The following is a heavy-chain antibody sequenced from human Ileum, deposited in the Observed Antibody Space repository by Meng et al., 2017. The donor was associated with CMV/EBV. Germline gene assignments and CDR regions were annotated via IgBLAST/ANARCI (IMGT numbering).Heavy chain of an antibody. J-gene: IGHJ2*01. Sequence: QLHQSGPHRVKPPHTLSHPCATSGDSVSSIGAIWNWIRQSPSRGLEWLGKTCYRSKWYNDYAPSVKSRITVKPDTSKNQFSLQLNSVTPEDTAVYYCARENGYEWYFDFWGRGTLVTVSS. V-gene: IGHV6-1*01. D-gene: IGHD6-13*01. CDR2: TCYRSKWYN. CDR3: ARENGYEWYFDF. CDR1: GDSVSSIGAI.